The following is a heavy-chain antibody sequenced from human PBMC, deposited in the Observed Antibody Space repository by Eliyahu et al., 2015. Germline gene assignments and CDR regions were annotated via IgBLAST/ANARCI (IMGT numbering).Heavy chain of an antibody. CDR1: GGTFSSYA. CDR2: IIPIFGTA. D-gene: IGHD6-13*01. J-gene: IGHJ3*02. V-gene: IGHV1-69*01. Sequence: EVKKPGSSVKVSCKASGGTFSSYAISWVRQAPGQGLEWMGGIIPIFGTANYAQKFQGRVTITADESTSTAYTGLSSLRSEDTAVYYCARFEFYLNQQLPKGGAFDIWGQGTMVTVSS. CDR3: ARFEFYLNQQLPKGGAFDI.